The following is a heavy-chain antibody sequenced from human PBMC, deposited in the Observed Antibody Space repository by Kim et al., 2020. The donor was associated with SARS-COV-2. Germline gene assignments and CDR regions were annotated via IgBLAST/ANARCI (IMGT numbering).Heavy chain of an antibody. D-gene: IGHD5-12*01. CDR3: ARGADSGYDWTGYPVFDY. Sequence: GESLKISCKGSGYSFTSYWIGWVRQMPGKGLEWMGIIYPGDSDTRYSPSFQGQVTISADKSISTAYLQWSSLKASDTAMYYCARGADSGYDWTGYPVFDYWGQGTLVTVSS. J-gene: IGHJ4*02. V-gene: IGHV5-51*01. CDR2: IYPGDSDT. CDR1: GYSFTSYW.